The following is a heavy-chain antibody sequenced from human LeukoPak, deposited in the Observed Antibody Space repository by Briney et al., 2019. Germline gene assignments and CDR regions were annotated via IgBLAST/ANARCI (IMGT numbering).Heavy chain of an antibody. CDR3: ARGVGGASGYYYYGMDV. Sequence: SETLSLTCAVYGGSFSGYYWSWIRQPPGKGLEWIGEINHSGSTNYNPSLKSRVTISVDTSKNQFSLKLSSVTAADTAVYCCARGVGGASGYYYYGMDVWGQGTTVTVSS. J-gene: IGHJ6*02. D-gene: IGHD1-26*01. CDR1: GGSFSGYY. CDR2: INHSGST. V-gene: IGHV4-34*01.